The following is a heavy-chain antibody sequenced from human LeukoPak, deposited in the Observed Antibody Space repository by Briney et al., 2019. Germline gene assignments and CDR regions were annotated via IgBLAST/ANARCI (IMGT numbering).Heavy chain of an antibody. V-gene: IGHV3-7*03. CDR3: ARGRYSSTTYYFDS. CDR2: IKKDGSET. CDR1: GFSFSNYA. Sequence: GGSLRLSCTASGFSFSNYAMNWVRQAPGKGLEWVANIKKDGSETYYVDSVKGRFTISRDNAKNSLYLQMNSLRAEDTAIYYCARGRYSSTTYYFDSWGQGTLVTVSS. J-gene: IGHJ4*02. D-gene: IGHD6-13*01.